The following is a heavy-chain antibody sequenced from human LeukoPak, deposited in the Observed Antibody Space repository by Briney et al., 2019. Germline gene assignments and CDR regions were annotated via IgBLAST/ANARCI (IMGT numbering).Heavy chain of an antibody. CDR2: INHSGST. Sequence: SSETLSLTCAVYGGSFSGYYWSWIRQPPGKGLEWIGEINHSGSTNYNPSLKSRVTISVDTSKNQFSLKLSSVTAADTAVYYCARRGYSGYAPRSYYFDYWGQGTLVTVSS. V-gene: IGHV4-34*01. CDR3: ARRGYSGYAPRSYYFDY. J-gene: IGHJ4*02. CDR1: GGSFSGYY. D-gene: IGHD5-12*01.